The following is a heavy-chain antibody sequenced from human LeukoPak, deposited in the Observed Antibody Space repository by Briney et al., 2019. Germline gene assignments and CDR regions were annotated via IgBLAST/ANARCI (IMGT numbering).Heavy chain of an antibody. V-gene: IGHV3-30*02. CDR3: AKDATRLRFLEWYDY. CDR1: GFTFSSYG. Sequence: GGSLRLSCAASGFTFSSYGMHWVRQAPGKGLEWVAFIRYDGSNKYYADSVKGRFTISRDNSKNTLYLQMNSLRAEDTAVYYCAKDATRLRFLEWYDYWGQGTLVTVSS. CDR2: IRYDGSNK. J-gene: IGHJ4*02. D-gene: IGHD3-3*01.